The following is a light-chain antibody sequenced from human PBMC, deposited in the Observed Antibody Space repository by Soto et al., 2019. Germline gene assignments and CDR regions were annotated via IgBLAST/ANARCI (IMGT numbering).Light chain of an antibody. CDR3: AAWDDSLSGLV. J-gene: IGLJ1*01. V-gene: IGLV1-47*01. CDR2: RTN. Sequence: QSALTQPPSASGTPGQRVIISCSGSSSNIGTNYVYWYQQLPGTAPKFVIYRTNQRPSGVPERFSASKSGTSASLAISGLRSEDEADYYCAAWDDSLSGLVFGTGTKVTVL. CDR1: SSNIGTNY.